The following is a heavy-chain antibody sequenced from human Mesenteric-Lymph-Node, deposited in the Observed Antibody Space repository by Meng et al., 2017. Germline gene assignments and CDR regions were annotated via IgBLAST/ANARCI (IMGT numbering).Heavy chain of an antibody. V-gene: IGHV4-30-2*01. CDR1: GDWITSGDYP. CDR3: ARGPLVRGVIHY. D-gene: IGHD3-10*01. Sequence: QVQVHGSGTDPVRPTQTLSRAFSGSGDWITSGDYPWSLIRQLPGKGREWLGYQSHGVNIYYSLSLRRRVTISGDRSKSQFYLKPSSVTATDKAKYYSARGPLVRGVIHYWGQGTLVTVSS. CDR2: QSHGVNI. J-gene: IGHJ4*02.